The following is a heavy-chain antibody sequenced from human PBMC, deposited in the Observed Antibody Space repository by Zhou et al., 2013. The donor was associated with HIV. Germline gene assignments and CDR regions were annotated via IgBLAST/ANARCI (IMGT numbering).Heavy chain of an antibody. CDR2: IIPIFGTA. V-gene: IGHV1-69*13. CDR3: ARNPTVTTGRRGVTGYYYGMDV. Sequence: QVQLVQSGAEVKKPGASVKVSCKASGYTFTSYGISWVRQAPGQGLEWMGRIIPIFGTANYAQKFQGRVTITADESTSTAYMELSSLRSEDTAVYYCARNPTVTTGRRGVTGYYYGMDVWGQGTTVTVSS. D-gene: IGHD4-17*01. J-gene: IGHJ6*02. CDR1: GYTFTSYG.